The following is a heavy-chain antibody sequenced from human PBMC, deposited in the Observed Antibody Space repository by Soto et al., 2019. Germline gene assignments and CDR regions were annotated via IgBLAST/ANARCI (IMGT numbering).Heavy chain of an antibody. CDR2: ITYDGGNK. Sequence: GGSLRLSCAASGFTFSSYGMHWVRQAPGKGLEWVAVITYDGGNKNYADSVKGRFTISRDNSKNTLYLHMNSLIAEDTAVYYCASRSAGVYAANYFFVYWGLGTLVTVSS. CDR1: GFTFSSYG. V-gene: IGHV3-30*03. D-gene: IGHD2-8*01. J-gene: IGHJ4*02. CDR3: ASRSAGVYAANYFFVY.